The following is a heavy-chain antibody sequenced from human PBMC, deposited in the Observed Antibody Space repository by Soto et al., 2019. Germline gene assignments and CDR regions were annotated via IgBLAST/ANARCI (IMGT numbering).Heavy chain of an antibody. CDR3: ARDLGGLYIVGVPAAAFDY. CDR1: GYTFTSYG. J-gene: IGHJ4*02. CDR2: ISAYNGNT. Sequence: QVQLVQSGAEVKKPGASVKVSCKASGYTFTSYGISWVRQAPGQGLEWMGWISAYNGNTNYAQKLQGRVTMTTDTATSTAYMELRSLRPDDTAVYYCARDLGGLYIVGVPAAAFDYWGQGTLVTVSS. D-gene: IGHD2-2*01. V-gene: IGHV1-18*01.